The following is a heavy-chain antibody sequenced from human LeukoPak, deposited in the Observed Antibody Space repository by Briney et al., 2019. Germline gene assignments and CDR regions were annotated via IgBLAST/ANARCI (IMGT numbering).Heavy chain of an antibody. V-gene: IGHV4-59*01. J-gene: IGHJ4*02. Sequence: SETLSLTCTVSGGSISSYYWSWIRQPPGKGLEWLGYIYYSGSTKYNPSLKSRVPISVDTSKNQFSLNLSSVTAADTAVYYCARGLRGYYSDYWGQGTLVTVSS. D-gene: IGHD3-22*01. CDR2: IYYSGST. CDR1: GGSISSYY. CDR3: ARGLRGYYSDY.